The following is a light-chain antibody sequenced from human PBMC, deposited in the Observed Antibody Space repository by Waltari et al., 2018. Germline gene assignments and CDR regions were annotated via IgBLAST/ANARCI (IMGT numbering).Light chain of an antibody. V-gene: IGKV4-1*01. CDR2: WAS. Sequence: DIVMTQSPDSLAVSLGERATINCKSSQRVLYSSNNKNYLAWYQQKPGQPPKLLIYWASTRESGVPDRFSGSGSGTDFTLTISSLQAEDVAVYYCQQYYSFWTFGQGTKVEIK. CDR3: QQYYSFWT. CDR1: QRVLYSSNNKNY. J-gene: IGKJ1*01.